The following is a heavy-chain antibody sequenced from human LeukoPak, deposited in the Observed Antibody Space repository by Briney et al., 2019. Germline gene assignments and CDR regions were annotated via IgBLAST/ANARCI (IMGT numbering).Heavy chain of an antibody. Sequence: PGGSLRLSCAASGFTFSSYAMHWVRQAPGKGLEYVSAISSDGGSTYYANSVKGRFTVSRDNSKSTLYLQMGSLRAEDMAVYYCARVTGPRGGRPEYWGQGTLVTVSS. V-gene: IGHV3-64*01. CDR2: ISSDGGST. CDR1: GFTFSSYA. J-gene: IGHJ4*02. CDR3: ARVTGPRGGRPEY. D-gene: IGHD3-10*01.